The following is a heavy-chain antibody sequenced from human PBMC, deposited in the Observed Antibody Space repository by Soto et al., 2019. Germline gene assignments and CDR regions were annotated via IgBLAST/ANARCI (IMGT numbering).Heavy chain of an antibody. CDR3: ARAAMAVVVPAAVYYYYGMDV. CDR1: GGSISSYY. D-gene: IGHD2-2*01. CDR2: IYYSGST. J-gene: IGHJ6*02. Sequence: SETLSLTCTVSGGSISSYYWSWIRQPPGKGLEWIGYIYYSGSTNYNPSLKSRVTISVDTSTNQFSLKLSSVTAADTAVYYCARAAMAVVVPAAVYYYYGMDVWGQGTTVTVSS. V-gene: IGHV4-59*01.